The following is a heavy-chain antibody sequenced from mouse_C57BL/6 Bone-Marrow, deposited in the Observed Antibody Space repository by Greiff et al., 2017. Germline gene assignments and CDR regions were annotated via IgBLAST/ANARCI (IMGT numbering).Heavy chain of an antibody. J-gene: IGHJ1*03. V-gene: IGHV1-76*01. Sequence: VQLQQSGAELVRPGASVKLSCKASGYTFTGYYINWVKQRPGQGLEWIARIYPGSGNTYYNEKFKGKATLTAEKSSSTAYMQLSSLTSEDSAVYFVSRRYYGIFYCYFDVWGTGTTVTVSS. CDR2: IYPGSGNT. CDR1: GYTFTGYY. D-gene: IGHD1-1*01. CDR3: SRRYYGIFYCYFDV.